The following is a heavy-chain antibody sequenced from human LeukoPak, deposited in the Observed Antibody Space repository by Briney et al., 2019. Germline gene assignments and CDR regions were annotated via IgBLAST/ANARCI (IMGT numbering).Heavy chain of an antibody. J-gene: IGHJ6*03. CDR3: ARPRTTAGRYIDV. V-gene: IGHV4-39*01. CDR1: GGSISSSDYY. CDR2: MYYSGSS. D-gene: IGHD6-13*01. Sequence: PSETLSLTCTVSGGSISSSDYYWGWIRQPPGKGLEWIGSMYYSGSSYYNPSLKSRVTISVDTSRNQFSLKLSYVTAADTAVYYCARPRTTAGRYIDVWGKGTTVTVSS.